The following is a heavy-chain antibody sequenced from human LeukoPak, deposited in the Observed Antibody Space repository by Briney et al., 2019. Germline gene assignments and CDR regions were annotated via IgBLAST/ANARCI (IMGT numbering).Heavy chain of an antibody. CDR1: GYTFINYW. CDR3: ARHAGYCTGGKCYSFYYFDY. Sequence: GESLKISCKASGYTFINYWIGWVRHTPGKGLEWMGIIHPGDSDTRYRTSFQGQVTMSVDESTSTAYLHWTSLKASDTAIYYCARHAGYCTGGKCYSFYYFDYWGQGTLVTVSS. CDR2: IHPGDSDT. D-gene: IGHD2-15*01. J-gene: IGHJ4*02. V-gene: IGHV5-51*01.